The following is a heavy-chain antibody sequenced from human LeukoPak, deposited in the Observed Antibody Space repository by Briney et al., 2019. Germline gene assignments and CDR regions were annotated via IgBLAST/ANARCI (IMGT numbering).Heavy chain of an antibody. Sequence: SQTLSLICNVSGDSINKHYWTWIRQPAGKGLEWIGRVQTSGITNYNPSLKSRVTLSIERPRNHFSLILTSVSAADTAIYYCARQGAATMSAAFCLDKWGQGILVTVSS. CDR1: GDSINKHY. J-gene: IGHJ4*02. D-gene: IGHD2-15*01. CDR2: VQTSGIT. V-gene: IGHV4-61*02. CDR3: ARQGAATMSAAFCLDK.